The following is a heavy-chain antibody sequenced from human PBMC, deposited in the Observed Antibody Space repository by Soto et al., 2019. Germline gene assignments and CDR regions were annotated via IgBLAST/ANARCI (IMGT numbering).Heavy chain of an antibody. CDR3: ARDFLYYYDSSGYFGPSDAFDI. J-gene: IGHJ3*02. D-gene: IGHD3-22*01. Sequence: GASVKVSCKASGYTFTSYGISWVRQAPGQGLEWMGWISAYNGNTNYAQKLQGRVTMTTDTSTSTAYMVLRSLRSDDTAVYYCARDFLYYYDSSGYFGPSDAFDIWGQGTMVTV. CDR1: GYTFTSYG. V-gene: IGHV1-18*01. CDR2: ISAYNGNT.